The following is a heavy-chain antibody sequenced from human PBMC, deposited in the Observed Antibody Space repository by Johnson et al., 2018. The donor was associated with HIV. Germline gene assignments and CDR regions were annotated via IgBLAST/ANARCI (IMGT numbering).Heavy chain of an antibody. Sequence: QVLLVESGGGVVQPGRSLRLSCAASGFTFSSYAMHWVRQAPGKGLEWVAVISYDGSNKYYADSVKGRFTISRDNSKNTLYLQMNSLRAEDTAVYYCAREVGYSSSNDAFDVWGQGTMVTVSS. J-gene: IGHJ3*01. CDR2: ISYDGSNK. V-gene: IGHV3-30*04. D-gene: IGHD6-13*01. CDR1: GFTFSSYA. CDR3: AREVGYSSSNDAFDV.